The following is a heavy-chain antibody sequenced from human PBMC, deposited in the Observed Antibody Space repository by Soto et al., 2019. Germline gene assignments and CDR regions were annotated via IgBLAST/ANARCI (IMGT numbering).Heavy chain of an antibody. J-gene: IGHJ6*02. D-gene: IGHD5-12*01. CDR3: ARGRWEWLRFGFPLLGYYYYGMDV. CDR2: ISAYNGNT. Sequence: SVKVSCKASGYTCTSYGISWVRQAPGQGLEWMGWISAYNGNTNYAQKLQGRVTMTTDTSTSTAYMELRSLRSDDTAVYYCARGRWEWLRFGFPLLGYYYYGMDVWGQGTTVTVSS. CDR1: GYTCTSYG. V-gene: IGHV1-18*04.